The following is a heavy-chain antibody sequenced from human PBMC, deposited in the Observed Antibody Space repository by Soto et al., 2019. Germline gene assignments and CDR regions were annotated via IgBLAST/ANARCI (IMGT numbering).Heavy chain of an antibody. CDR2: IYYSGTT. CDR3: ARTHYSDRSGTDY. CDR1: GGSIRSGDSY. J-gene: IGHJ4*02. D-gene: IGHD3-22*01. V-gene: IGHV4-30-4*01. Sequence: SETLSLTCTVSGGSIRSGDSYWSWIRQPPGKGLEWIGYIYYSGTTYYNPSLKSRVTMSLDTSKNQFSLNLSSVTAADTAVYYCARTHYSDRSGTDYWGQGTLVTVSS.